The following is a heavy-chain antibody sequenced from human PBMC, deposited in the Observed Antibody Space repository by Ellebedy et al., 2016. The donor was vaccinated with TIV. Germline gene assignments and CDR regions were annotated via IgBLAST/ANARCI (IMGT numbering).Heavy chain of an antibody. J-gene: IGHJ4*02. V-gene: IGHV3-23*01. Sequence: GESLKISXAASGFTFSSYAMTWVRQAPGQGLQWVSAIGGCGASTYYADSVKGRFTISRDNSKNTLYLQMNSLRAEDTAIYYCVRHQAEGRGGYVEYWGQGTLVTVSS. CDR3: VRHQAEGRGGYVEY. CDR2: IGGCGAST. D-gene: IGHD3-10*01. CDR1: GFTFSSYA.